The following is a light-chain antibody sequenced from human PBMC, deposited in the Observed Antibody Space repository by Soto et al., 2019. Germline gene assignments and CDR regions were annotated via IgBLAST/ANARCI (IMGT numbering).Light chain of an antibody. CDR2: DTN. Sequence: QAVVTQEPSLTVSPGGTVTLTCGSNTGTVTSGHYPYWFQQKPGQAPTTLIYDTNNKQSSTPARFSGSLLGGKAALTLSGALPEDEAEYYCLLSYGGNWMFGGGTKLTVL. V-gene: IGLV7-46*01. J-gene: IGLJ3*02. CDR3: LLSYGGNWM. CDR1: TGTVTSGHY.